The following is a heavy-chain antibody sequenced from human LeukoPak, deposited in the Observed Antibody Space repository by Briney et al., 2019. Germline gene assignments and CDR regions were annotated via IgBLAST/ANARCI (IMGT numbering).Heavy chain of an antibody. CDR1: GGSISSGGYY. CDR3: ARGLEGGELGTFDY. V-gene: IGHV4-30-2*01. D-gene: IGHD7-27*01. J-gene: IGHJ4*02. Sequence: PSQTLSLTCTVSGGSISSGGYYWSWIRQPPGKGLEWIGYIYHSGSTYYNPSLKSRVTISVDRSKNQFSLKLSSVTAADTAVYYCARGLEGGELGTFDYWGQGTLVTVSS. CDR2: IYHSGST.